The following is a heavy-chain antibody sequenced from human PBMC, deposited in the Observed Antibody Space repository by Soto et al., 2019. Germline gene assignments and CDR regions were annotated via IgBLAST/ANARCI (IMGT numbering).Heavy chain of an antibody. CDR1: GFTFSSYG. J-gene: IGHJ4*02. CDR2: ISYDGSNK. CDR3: AKDPEHAYEYDSNDVLDY. D-gene: IGHD3-22*01. V-gene: IGHV3-30*18. Sequence: PGGSLRLSCAASGFTFSSYGMHWVRQAPGKGLEWVAVISYDGSNKYYADSVKGRFTISRDNSKNTLYLQMNSLRAEDTAVYYCAKDPEHAYEYDSNDVLDYWGQGTLVTVSS.